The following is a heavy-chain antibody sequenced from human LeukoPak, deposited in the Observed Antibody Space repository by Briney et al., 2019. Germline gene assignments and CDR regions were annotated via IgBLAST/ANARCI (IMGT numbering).Heavy chain of an antibody. CDR3: AKGYGSGSYLADY. Sequence: PGGSLRLSCAASGFTFSSYAMNWVRQAPGKGLEWVSAISGSGGSTYYADSVKGRFTISRDNSKNTLYLQMNSLRAEDTAVYYCAKGYGSGSYLADYRGQGTLVTVSS. D-gene: IGHD3-10*01. J-gene: IGHJ4*02. V-gene: IGHV3-23*01. CDR1: GFTFSSYA. CDR2: ISGSGGST.